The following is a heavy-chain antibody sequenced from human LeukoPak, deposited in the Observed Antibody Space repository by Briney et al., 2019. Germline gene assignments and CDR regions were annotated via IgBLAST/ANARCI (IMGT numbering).Heavy chain of an antibody. CDR1: GGPISSSRYY. J-gene: IGHJ4*02. V-gene: IGHV4-39*02. Sequence: SETLSLTCTVSGGPISSSRYYWGWIRQPPGTGLEWIGRTYYSGSTYYNPSPKRRDTITVHTPQHHLSLKESSVSAGDPPVYPCARVVGATTTGYHYWGQGTLVTVSS. CDR2: TYYSGST. D-gene: IGHD1-26*01. CDR3: ARVVGATTTGYHY.